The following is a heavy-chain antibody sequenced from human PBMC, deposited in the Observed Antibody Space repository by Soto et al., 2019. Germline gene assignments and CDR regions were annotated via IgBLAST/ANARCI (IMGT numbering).Heavy chain of an antibody. CDR1: GFTVSSDY. J-gene: IGHJ6*02. V-gene: IGHV3-53*02. CDR3: ASDPPATRHGMDV. Sequence: EVQLVETGGGLIQPGGALRRSCAASGFTVSSDYMSWVRQAPGKGLERVSGIYCGGSTYYADSVRGRFTISRDNSKNTLYLQMKSLRAEDTAVYYCASDPPATRHGMDVWGQGTTVTVSS. CDR2: IYCGGST.